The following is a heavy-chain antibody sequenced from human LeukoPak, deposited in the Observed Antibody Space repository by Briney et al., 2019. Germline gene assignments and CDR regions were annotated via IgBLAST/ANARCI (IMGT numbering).Heavy chain of an antibody. CDR2: IKGISDGGTR. J-gene: IGHJ3*01. CDR1: GLTLNYDW. D-gene: IGHD2-2*01. CDR3: ARDRYCASSTCPGAFDL. V-gene: IGHV3-15*01. Sequence: PGGSLRLSCAASGLTLNYDWMTWVRQAPGKGLEWVGRIKGISDGGTRDYAAPVKGRFTMSRDDSRNTVYLQMSSLKTEDTAVYYCARDRYCASSTCPGAFDLWGQGTVVTVSS.